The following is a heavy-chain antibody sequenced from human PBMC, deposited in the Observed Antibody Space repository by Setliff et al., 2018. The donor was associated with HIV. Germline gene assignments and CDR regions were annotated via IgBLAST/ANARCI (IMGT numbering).Heavy chain of an antibody. CDR1: GFSFASAW. CDR3: AKGSHSSGWPGNWFDP. CDR2: IREEAHGGET. J-gene: IGHJ5*02. Sequence: GGSLRLSCAASGFSFASAWMNWVRRAPGKGLEWVARIREEAHGGETEYAAALRGRFTISRDNSKNTLYLELNSLRLDDTAVYYCAKGSHSSGWPGNWFDPWGQGTLVTVSS. D-gene: IGHD6-19*01. V-gene: IGHV3-15*01.